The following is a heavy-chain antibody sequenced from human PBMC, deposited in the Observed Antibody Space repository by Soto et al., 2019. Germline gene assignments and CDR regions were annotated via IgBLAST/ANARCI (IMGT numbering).Heavy chain of an antibody. J-gene: IGHJ4*02. CDR3: VKAVFIGYYYVPFDY. D-gene: IGHD3-22*01. Sequence: GGSLRLSCSASGFTFSNYAMHWVRQAPVNGLEYVSAISSNWGNTYYADSVKGRFTISRYNSKNTLYLQMISLRSEDTAVYYCVKAVFIGYYYVPFDYWGQGTLVTVSS. CDR1: GFTFSNYA. CDR2: ISSNWGNT. V-gene: IGHV3-64D*08.